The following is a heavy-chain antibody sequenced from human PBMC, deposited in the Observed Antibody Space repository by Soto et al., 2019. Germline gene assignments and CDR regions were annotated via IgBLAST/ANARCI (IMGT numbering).Heavy chain of an antibody. Sequence: QVQLQESGPGLVKPSQTLSLTCTVSGGCISSGDYYWNWIRQPPGKGLEWIGYIYYSGSTYYNPSLKSRVTISVDTSKNQFSLKLSSVTAADTAVYYCARDIAWFGERGSFDYWGQGTLVTVSS. D-gene: IGHD3-10*01. V-gene: IGHV4-30-4*01. CDR3: ARDIAWFGERGSFDY. CDR2: IYYSGST. CDR1: GGCISSGDYY. J-gene: IGHJ4*02.